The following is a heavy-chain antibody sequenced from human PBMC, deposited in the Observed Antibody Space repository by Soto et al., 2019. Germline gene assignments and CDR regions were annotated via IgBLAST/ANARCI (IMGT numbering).Heavy chain of an antibody. D-gene: IGHD2-2*01. CDR2: IYYTGTT. Sequence: QVQLQESGPGLVKPSQALSLICTVSGGSISSGGHYWSWIRQHPGKGLEWIGYIYYTGTTYYNPSLTSRLTISVDSSRNQFSLRLSSVTAADTAVYYCAREDETSNYFDYWGQGTLVTVSS. CDR1: GGSISSGGHY. V-gene: IGHV4-31*03. J-gene: IGHJ4*02. CDR3: AREDETSNYFDY.